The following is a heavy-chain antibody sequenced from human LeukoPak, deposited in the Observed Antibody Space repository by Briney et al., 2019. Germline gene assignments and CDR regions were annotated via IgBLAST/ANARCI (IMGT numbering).Heavy chain of an antibody. D-gene: IGHD3-10*01. Sequence: ASVKVSCKASVYTFTSYDINWVRQATGQGLEWMGWMNPNSGNTGYAQKFQGRVTMTRNTSISTAYMELSSLRSEDTAVYYCARAETTMVRGDDMNFDYWGQGTLVTVSS. CDR3: ARAETTMVRGDDMNFDY. J-gene: IGHJ4*02. CDR1: VYTFTSYD. CDR2: MNPNSGNT. V-gene: IGHV1-8*01.